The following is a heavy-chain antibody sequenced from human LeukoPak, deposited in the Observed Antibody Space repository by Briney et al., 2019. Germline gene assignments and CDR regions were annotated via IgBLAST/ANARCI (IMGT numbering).Heavy chain of an antibody. CDR3: ARGRGVVISAFDI. CDR2: ISYDGSNK. Sequence: GGSLRLSCAVSGFTLSSYSMKWVRQAPGKGLEWVAVISYDGSNKYYADSVKGRFTISRDNSKNTLHLQMNSLRAEDTAVYYCARGRGVVISAFDIWGQGTMVTVSS. J-gene: IGHJ3*02. V-gene: IGHV3-30*03. D-gene: IGHD3-22*01. CDR1: GFTLSSYS.